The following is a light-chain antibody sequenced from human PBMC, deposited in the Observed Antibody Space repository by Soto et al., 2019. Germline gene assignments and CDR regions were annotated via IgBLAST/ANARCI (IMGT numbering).Light chain of an antibody. Sequence: LTQSPVTLSLSPGERATLSCRASQSVSNSHLAWHQQKPGQAPRLLIFGVSNRAAGIPDRFSGSGSGTDFTLTISRLEPEDFAVYYCQQYGSSPGTFGQGTKVDIK. CDR3: QQYGSSPGT. CDR2: GVS. J-gene: IGKJ1*01. CDR1: QSVSNSH. V-gene: IGKV3-20*01.